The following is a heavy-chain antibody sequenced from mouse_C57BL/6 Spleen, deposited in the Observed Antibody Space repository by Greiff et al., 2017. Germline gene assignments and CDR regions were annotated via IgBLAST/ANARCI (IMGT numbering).Heavy chain of an antibody. CDR1: GYTFTSYW. D-gene: IGHD1-1*01. CDR3: ARVTTVVVPDC. Sequence: QVQLQQPGAELVMPGASVKLSCKASGYTFTSYWMHWVKQRPGQGLEWIGEIDPSDSYTNYNQKFTGKSTLTVDKSSSTAYMQRSSLTSEDCAVYYCARVTTVVVPDCWGQGTTLTVSS. J-gene: IGHJ2*01. CDR2: IDPSDSYT. V-gene: IGHV1-69*01.